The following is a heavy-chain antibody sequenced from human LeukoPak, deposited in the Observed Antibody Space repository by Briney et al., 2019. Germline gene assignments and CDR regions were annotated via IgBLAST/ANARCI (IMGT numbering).Heavy chain of an antibody. Sequence: GGSLRLSCAASGFTFSSYGMHWVRQAPGKGLEWVAIIGYDGSNKYYADSVKGRFTISRDNSKNTLYLQMNSLRAEDTAVYYCAKDGTTVTTLNYFDYWGQGTLVTVSS. CDR2: IGYDGSNK. V-gene: IGHV3-30*02. J-gene: IGHJ4*02. D-gene: IGHD4-17*01. CDR3: AKDGTTVTTLNYFDY. CDR1: GFTFSSYG.